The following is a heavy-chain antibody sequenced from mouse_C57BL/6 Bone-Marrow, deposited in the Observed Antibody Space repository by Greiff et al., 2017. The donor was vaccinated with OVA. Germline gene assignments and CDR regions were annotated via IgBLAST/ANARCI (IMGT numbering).Heavy chain of an antibody. Sequence: VQLQQPGAELVMPGASVKLSCKASGYTFTSYWMHWVKQRPGQGLEWIGEIDPSDSYTNYNQKFKGKSTLTVDKSSSTAYMQLSSLTSEDSAVYYCARGYYGSRWGQGTLVTVSA. CDR3: ARGYYGSR. CDR1: GYTFTSYW. CDR2: IDPSDSYT. D-gene: IGHD1-1*01. J-gene: IGHJ3*02. V-gene: IGHV1-69*01.